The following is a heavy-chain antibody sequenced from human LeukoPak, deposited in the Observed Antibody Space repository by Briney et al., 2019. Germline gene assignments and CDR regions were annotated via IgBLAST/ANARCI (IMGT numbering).Heavy chain of an antibody. J-gene: IGHJ4*02. V-gene: IGHV3-64*02. CDR3: TRGLAISTSGWYDTFDY. Sequence: PGGSLRLSCAASGFTFRDSAMYWVRQAPGKGLEYVSVISTDGSRIYYADSVKGRFTISRDNSKNTLYLQMGSLRAEGMAVYYCTRGLAISTSGWYDTFDYWGQGALVTVSS. CDR2: ISTDGSRI. CDR1: GFTFRDSA. D-gene: IGHD6-19*01.